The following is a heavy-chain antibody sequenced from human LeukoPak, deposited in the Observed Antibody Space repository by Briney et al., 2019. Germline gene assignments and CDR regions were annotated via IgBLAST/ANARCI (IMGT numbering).Heavy chain of an antibody. CDR3: ARDRYDAFDI. J-gene: IGHJ3*02. V-gene: IGHV4-59*01. CDR1: GGSISSYY. Sequence: SETLSLTCTVSGGSISSYYWSWIRQPPGKGLEWIGYIYYSGSTNYNPSLKSRVTISVDTSKNQFSLKLSSVTAADTAVYYCARDRYDAFDIWGQWTMVTVSS. CDR2: IYYSGST.